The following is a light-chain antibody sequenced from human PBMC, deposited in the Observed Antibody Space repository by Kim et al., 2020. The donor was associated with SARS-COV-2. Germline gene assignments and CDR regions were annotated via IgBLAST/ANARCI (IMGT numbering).Light chain of an antibody. J-gene: IGLJ1*01. V-gene: IGLV2-8*01. CDR1: IRDIGAYNY. CDR3: SAYALSDNYV. Sequence: GQSITTSCTGTIRDIGAYNYVSWYQQPPGKAPKLIIYDVTKRPSGVPDRFSGSKSGNTASLTVFGLHAEDEADYYCSAYALSDNYVFGTGTTVTVL. CDR2: DVT.